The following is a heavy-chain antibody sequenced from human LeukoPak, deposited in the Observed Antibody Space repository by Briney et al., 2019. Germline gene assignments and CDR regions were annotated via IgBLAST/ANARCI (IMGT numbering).Heavy chain of an antibody. V-gene: IGHV1-69*04. D-gene: IGHD1/OR15-1a*01. Sequence: SVKVSCKASGGTFSSYAISWVRQAPGQGLEWMGRIIPIFGIANYAQKLQGRVTITADKSTSTAYMELSSLRSEDTAVYYCARDQKNKPFDYWGQGTLVTVSS. CDR1: GGTFSSYA. J-gene: IGHJ4*02. CDR2: IIPIFGIA. CDR3: ARDQKNKPFDY.